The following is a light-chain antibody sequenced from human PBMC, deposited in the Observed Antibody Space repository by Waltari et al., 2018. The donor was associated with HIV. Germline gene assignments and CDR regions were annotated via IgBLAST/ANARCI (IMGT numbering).Light chain of an antibody. J-gene: IGLJ2*01. CDR3: QSYDSSLSGSVL. CDR2: GNS. V-gene: IGLV1-40*01. CDR1: SSNIGAGYD. Sequence: QSVLTQPPSVSGAPGQRVTISCTGSSSNIGAGYDVHWYQQLPGTAPKLLIYGNSNRPSGVPDRCSGSKSGTSAALAITGLQAGDEADYYCQSYDSSLSGSVLFGGGTKLTVL.